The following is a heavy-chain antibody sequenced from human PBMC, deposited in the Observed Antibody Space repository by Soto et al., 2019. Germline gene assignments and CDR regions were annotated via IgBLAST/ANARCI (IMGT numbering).Heavy chain of an antibody. D-gene: IGHD2-2*03. CDR2: ISASGDSS. V-gene: IGHV3-23*01. CDR3: AKMGIGMFSHKHHFDH. Sequence: EVQLLDSGGDLAQPGGSLRLSCTASGFTFSSFGMAWVRQAPGKGLEWVSAISASGDSSYYADSVKDRFTISRDSPTNSLYLQMNHLMAEDTAVYYCAKMGIGMFSHKHHFDHWGQGTQVTVSS. J-gene: IGHJ4*02. CDR1: GFTFSSFG.